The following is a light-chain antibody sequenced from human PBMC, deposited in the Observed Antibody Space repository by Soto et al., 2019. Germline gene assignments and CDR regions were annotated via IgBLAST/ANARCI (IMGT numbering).Light chain of an antibody. V-gene: IGKV1-39*01. CDR2: ATS. CDR3: QQTYTTPRT. J-gene: IGKJ1*01. CDR1: QTASNY. Sequence: DTQMTQSPSYLSASVGDRISITCRASQTASNYVNWYQQKQGKAPTLLISATSTLQSGVPSRFRGSGSGTDFTLTITSLQPEDFATYYCQQTYTTPRTFGQGTKVDIK.